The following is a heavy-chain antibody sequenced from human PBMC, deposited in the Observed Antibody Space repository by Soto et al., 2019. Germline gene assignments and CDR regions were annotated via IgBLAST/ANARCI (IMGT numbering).Heavy chain of an antibody. D-gene: IGHD2-2*01. CDR3: AKDRGYCDSSSCYLGHAFDI. CDR1: GFTFSTFG. V-gene: IGHV3-30*18. CDR2: ISHDGRSK. J-gene: IGHJ3*02. Sequence: QVQLVESGGGVVQPGRSLRLSCAASGFTFSTFGIHWVRQAPGKRLEWVAVISHDGRSKFYGDSVKGRFTISRDNSKNTLSLEMNSLRAEDTAVYYCAKDRGYCDSSSCYLGHAFDIWGQGTMVSVSS.